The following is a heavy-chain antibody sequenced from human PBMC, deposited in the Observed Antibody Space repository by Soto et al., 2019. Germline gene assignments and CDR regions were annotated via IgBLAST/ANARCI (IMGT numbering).Heavy chain of an antibody. Sequence: KASETLSLTCAVYGGSFSGYYWSWIRQPPGKGLEWIGEINHSGSTNYNPSLKSRVTISVDTSKNQFSLKLSSVTAADTAVYYCARGGRVYYYYGMDVWGQGTTVTDSS. J-gene: IGHJ6*02. CDR3: ARGGRVYYYYGMDV. D-gene: IGHD2-15*01. V-gene: IGHV4-34*01. CDR1: GGSFSGYY. CDR2: INHSGST.